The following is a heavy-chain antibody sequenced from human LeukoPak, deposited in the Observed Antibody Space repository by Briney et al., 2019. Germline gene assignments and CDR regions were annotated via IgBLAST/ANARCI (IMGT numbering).Heavy chain of an antibody. J-gene: IGHJ4*02. CDR2: IWYDGSNK. CDR1: GFTLSSYG. D-gene: IGHD4-11*01. V-gene: IGHV3-33*01. CDR3: AREHDYSLDY. Sequence: GRSPRLSCAASGFTLSSYGMHWVRQAPGKGLEWVAVIWYDGSNKYYADSVKGRFTISRDNSKNTLYLQMNSLRAEDTAVYYCAREHDYSLDYWGQGTLVTVSS.